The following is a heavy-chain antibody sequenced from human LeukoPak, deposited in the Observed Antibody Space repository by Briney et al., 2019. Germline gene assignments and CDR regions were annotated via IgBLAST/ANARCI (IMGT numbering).Heavy chain of an antibody. CDR3: AGGSWSGYYFDY. D-gene: IGHD6-13*01. Sequence: SETLSLTCTVSSYSISSHYYWGWIRQPPGKGLEWIGSAYHSGSTYYNPSLKSRVTISVDTSKNQFSLKLSSVTAADTAVYYCAGGSWSGYYFDYWGQGTLVTVSS. CDR1: SYSISSHYY. J-gene: IGHJ4*02. CDR2: AYHSGST. V-gene: IGHV4-38-2*02.